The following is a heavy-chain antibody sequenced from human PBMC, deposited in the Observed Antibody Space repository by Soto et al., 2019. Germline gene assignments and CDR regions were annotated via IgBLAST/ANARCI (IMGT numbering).Heavy chain of an antibody. D-gene: IGHD3-3*01. V-gene: IGHV1-8*01. J-gene: IGHJ6*02. Sequence: ASVKVSCKASGYTFTSYDINWVRQATGQGLEWMGWMNPNSGNTGYAQKFQGRVTMTRNTSISTAYMELSSLRSEDTAVYYCARFPPPPYYVFWSGYYTPTYSYYGMDVWGQGTTVTVSS. CDR3: ARFPPPPYYVFWSGYYTPTYSYYGMDV. CDR1: GYTFTSYD. CDR2: MNPNSGNT.